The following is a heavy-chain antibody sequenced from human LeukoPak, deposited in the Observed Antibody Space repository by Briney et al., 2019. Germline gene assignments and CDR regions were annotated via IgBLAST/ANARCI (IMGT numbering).Heavy chain of an antibody. D-gene: IGHD3-3*01. Sequence: GGSLRLSCAASGFTVSSNYMSWVRQAPGKGLEWVSVIYSGGSTYYADSVKGRFTISRDNSKNTLYLQMNSLRAEDTAVYYCARAVYDFWSGYLYYFDYWGQGTLVTVSS. CDR1: GFTVSSNY. J-gene: IGHJ4*02. CDR3: ARAVYDFWSGYLYYFDY. V-gene: IGHV3-53*01. CDR2: IYSGGST.